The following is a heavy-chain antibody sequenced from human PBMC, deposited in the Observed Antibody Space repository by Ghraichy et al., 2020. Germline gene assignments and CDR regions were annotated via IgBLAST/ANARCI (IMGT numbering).Heavy chain of an antibody. Sequence: GGSLRLSCEASGFNFATYGMNWVRQAPGQGLEWLSFISSGRSSIYYADSVKGRFTISRDNAKKSLYLQMDSLRPDDTAVYFCARGSGWYALRGMEHWGQGTLVTVS. CDR3: ARGSGWYALRGMEH. J-gene: IGHJ1*01. V-gene: IGHV3-48*04. D-gene: IGHD2-15*01. CDR1: GFNFATYG. CDR2: ISSGRSSI.